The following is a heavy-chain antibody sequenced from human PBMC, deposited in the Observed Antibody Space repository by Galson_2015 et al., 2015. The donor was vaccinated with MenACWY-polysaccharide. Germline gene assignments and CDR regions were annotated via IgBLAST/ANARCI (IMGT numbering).Heavy chain of an antibody. J-gene: IGHJ4*02. CDR2: IHSTGST. Sequence: ETLSLTCTVSGDSISGNYWSWIRQPPGKGLEWIAYIHSTGSTNYSPSLKSRVTISVDTSKNQFYLNLNSLTAADTAVYYCAKFSAYSGTYAHYLDYWGQGTLVTVSS. V-gene: IGHV4-59*01. D-gene: IGHD3-16*01. CDR3: AKFSAYSGTYAHYLDY. CDR1: GDSISGNY.